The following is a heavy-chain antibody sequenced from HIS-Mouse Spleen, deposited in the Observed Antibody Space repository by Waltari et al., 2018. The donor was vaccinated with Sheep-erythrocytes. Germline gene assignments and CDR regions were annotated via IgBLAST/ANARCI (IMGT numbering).Heavy chain of an antibody. CDR1: GFTFSSYS. CDR3: ARVAAVTTYYFDY. J-gene: IGHJ4*02. CDR2: IVSSSIYI. D-gene: IGHD4-17*01. Sequence: EVQLVESGGGLVKPGGSLRLSCAASGFTFSSYSMNGVRQAPGKGVEWGSSIVSSSIYIYYADSVKGRFTISRDNAKNSLYLQMNSLRAEDTAVYYCARVAAVTTYYFDYWGQGTLVTVSS. V-gene: IGHV3-21*01.